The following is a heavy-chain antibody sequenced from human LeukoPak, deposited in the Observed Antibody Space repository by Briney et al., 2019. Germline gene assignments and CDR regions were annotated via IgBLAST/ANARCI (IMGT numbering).Heavy chain of an antibody. V-gene: IGHV3-21*01. CDR2: ISSSSSYI. D-gene: IGHD2-2*01. J-gene: IGHJ5*02. CDR1: GFTFSSYS. Sequence: GGSLRLSCAASGFTFSSYSMNWVRQAPGKGLEWVSSISSSSSYIYYADSVKGRFTISRDNAKNSLYLQMNSLRAEDTAVYYCAKDARSSRLGVVVPAALPVGWFDPWGQGTLVTVSS. CDR3: AKDARSSRLGVVVPAALPVGWFDP.